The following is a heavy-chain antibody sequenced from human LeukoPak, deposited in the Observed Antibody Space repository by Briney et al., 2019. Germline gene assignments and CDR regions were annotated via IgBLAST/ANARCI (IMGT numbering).Heavy chain of an antibody. CDR1: GGTFSSYA. J-gene: IGHJ4*02. CDR3: ARRGYYGSGSYYRENFDY. D-gene: IGHD3-10*01. V-gene: IGHV1-69*04. CDR2: IIPILGIA. Sequence: SVKVSCKASGGTFSSYAISWVRQAPGQGLEWMGRIIPILGIANYAQKFQGRVTITADKSTSTAYMELSSLRSEDTAVYYCARRGYYGSGSYYRENFDYWAQGTLVTVSS.